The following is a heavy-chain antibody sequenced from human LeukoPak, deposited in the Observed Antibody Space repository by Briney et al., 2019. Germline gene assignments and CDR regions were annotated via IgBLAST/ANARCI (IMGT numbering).Heavy chain of an antibody. Sequence: GGSLRLSCAASGFSFSGYSMNWVRQAPGKGLEWVAHIRGTSSAMNYAASVRGRFTISRDNAKNALFLEMSSLRAEDTAVYYCARDRDWSFDYWGQGTLVTVSS. D-gene: IGHD3-9*01. V-gene: IGHV3-48*04. CDR1: GFSFSGYS. CDR2: IRGTSSAM. J-gene: IGHJ4*02. CDR3: ARDRDWSFDY.